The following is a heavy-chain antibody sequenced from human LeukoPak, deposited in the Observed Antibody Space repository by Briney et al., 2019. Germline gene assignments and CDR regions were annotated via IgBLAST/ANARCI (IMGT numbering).Heavy chain of an antibody. D-gene: IGHD3-22*01. J-gene: IGHJ4*02. V-gene: IGHV3-23*01. Sequence: GGSLRLSCAASGFTFGSYAMTWVRQAPGKGLEWVSGISGSGISTYYADSVKGRFTISRDNSKNTLYLQMNSLRAEDTAVYYCAKAPRSITIIVVVGYIFDYWGQGTLVTVSS. CDR1: GFTFGSYA. CDR2: ISGSGIST. CDR3: AKAPRSITIIVVVGYIFDY.